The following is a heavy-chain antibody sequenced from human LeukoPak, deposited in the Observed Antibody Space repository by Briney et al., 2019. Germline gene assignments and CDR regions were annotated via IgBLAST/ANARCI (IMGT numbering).Heavy chain of an antibody. J-gene: IGHJ4*02. CDR1: GYTFTGYY. CDR2: INPNSGSS. V-gene: IGHV1-2*06. CDR3: ARDPTTTHAGSSGYHRY. D-gene: IGHD3-22*01. Sequence: ASVKVSCKASGYTFTGYYMHWVRQAPGQGLEWMGRINPNSGSSNYAQKIQGRATMTRDTYSSTAYMELSRLRSDDTAVYYCARDPTTTHAGSSGYHRYWGQGTLVTVSS.